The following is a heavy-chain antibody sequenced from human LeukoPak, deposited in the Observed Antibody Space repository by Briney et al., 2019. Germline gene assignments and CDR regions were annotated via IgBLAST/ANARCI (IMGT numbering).Heavy chain of an antibody. CDR1: GYTFTSYG. Sequence: ASVKVSCKASGYTFTSYGISWVRQAPGQGLEWMGWISAYNGNTNYAQKLQGRVTMTTDTSTSTAYMELRSLRSDDTAVYYCATSRAVTNPYYYYYGIDVWGQGTTVTVSS. V-gene: IGHV1-18*01. CDR3: ATSRAVTNPYYYYYGIDV. CDR2: ISAYNGNT. J-gene: IGHJ6*02. D-gene: IGHD4-17*01.